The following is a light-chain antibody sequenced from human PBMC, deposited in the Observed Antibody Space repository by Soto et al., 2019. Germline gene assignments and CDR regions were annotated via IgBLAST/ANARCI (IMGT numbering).Light chain of an antibody. CDR2: EVS. J-gene: IGLJ1*01. CDR3: CAYASSSTFYV. V-gene: IGLV2-23*02. CDR1: SSDVGTYNL. Sequence: QPVLTQPASVSGSPGQSITISCTGTSSDVGTYNLVSWYQQHPGKAPKLTIYEVSKRPSGVSNRFSGSKSGNTASLTISGLQAEDEADYYCCAYASSSTFYVFGTGTKVTVL.